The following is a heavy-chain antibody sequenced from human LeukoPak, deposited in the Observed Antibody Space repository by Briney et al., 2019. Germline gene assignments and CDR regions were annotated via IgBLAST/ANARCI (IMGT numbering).Heavy chain of an antibody. D-gene: IGHD6-13*01. Sequence: PGGSLRLSCAASGFTVSSNYMSWVRQAPGKGPEWVSVIYSGGSTYYADSVKGRFTISRDNSKNTLYLQMNSLRAEDTAVYYCARDLAGGSSPDMDVWGKGTTVTVSS. V-gene: IGHV3-53*01. CDR2: IYSGGST. CDR3: ARDLAGGSSPDMDV. CDR1: GFTVSSNY. J-gene: IGHJ6*03.